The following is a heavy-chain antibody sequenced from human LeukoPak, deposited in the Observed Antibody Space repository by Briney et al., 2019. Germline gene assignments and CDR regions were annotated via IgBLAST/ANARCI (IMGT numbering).Heavy chain of an antibody. CDR1: GFTFSSYG. CDR3: AKDFLWFGELRGPLDY. J-gene: IGHJ4*02. CDR2: ISGSGGST. D-gene: IGHD3-10*01. V-gene: IGHV3-23*01. Sequence: GGTLRLSCAASGFTFSSYGMSWVRQPPGKGLEWVSAISGSGGSTYYADSVKGRFTISRDNSKNTLYLQMNSLRAEDTAVYYCAKDFLWFGELRGPLDYWGQGTLVTVSS.